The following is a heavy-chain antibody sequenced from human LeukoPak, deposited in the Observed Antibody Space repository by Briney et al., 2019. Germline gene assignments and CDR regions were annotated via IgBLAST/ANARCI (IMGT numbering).Heavy chain of an antibody. D-gene: IGHD3-10*01. CDR2: IYYSGST. CDR1: GGSISSGGYY. Sequence: SGTLSLTCTVSGGSISSGGYYWSWIRQHPGKGLEWIGYIYYSGSTYYNPSLKSRVTISVDTSKNQFSLKLSSVTAADTAVYYCARTFTYGSGSKNWFDPWGQGTLVTVSS. CDR3: ARTFTYGSGSKNWFDP. V-gene: IGHV4-31*03. J-gene: IGHJ5*02.